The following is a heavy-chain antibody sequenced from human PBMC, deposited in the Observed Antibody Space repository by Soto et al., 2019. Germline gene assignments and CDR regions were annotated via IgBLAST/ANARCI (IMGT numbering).Heavy chain of an antibody. Sequence: GGSLRLSCAASGFTFNNARMSWVRQAPGKGLDWVGRIDSGKTDFAAPVEGRFTFSRDDSRNTLFLQMNSLKTEDTGVYYCTSNAAAKVGTLSYWGQGTLVTVSS. V-gene: IGHV3-15*04. J-gene: IGHJ4*02. CDR3: TSNAAAKVGTLSY. D-gene: IGHD1-26*01. CDR1: GFTFNNAR. CDR2: IDSGKT.